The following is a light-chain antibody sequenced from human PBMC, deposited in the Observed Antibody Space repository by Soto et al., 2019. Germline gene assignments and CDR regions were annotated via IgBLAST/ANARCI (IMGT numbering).Light chain of an antibody. J-gene: IGKJ1*01. CDR3: RQHYRYPWT. V-gene: IGKV1-5*03. CDR1: QSVSNY. Sequence: DIQMTQSPSSLSASVGDRVTITCRASQSVSNYLNWYQQKPGKAPKLLIYKASTLESGVPSNFSGSGSGAEFTRTISSLLREECATEYCRQHYRYPWTFGQGTEVGIK. CDR2: KAS.